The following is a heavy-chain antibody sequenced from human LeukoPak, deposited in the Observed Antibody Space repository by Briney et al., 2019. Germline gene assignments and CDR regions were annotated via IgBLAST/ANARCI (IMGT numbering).Heavy chain of an antibody. CDR2: ISKDGSNK. CDR1: GFSFSSYA. J-gene: IGHJ3*02. Sequence: SGGSLRLSCAASGFSFSSYAMNWVRQAPGKGLEWVAVISKDGSNKNSADSVKGRFTISRDNSNNTLYLQMDSLRADDTAVYYCAGESFDIWGQGTMVTVSS. CDR3: AGESFDI. V-gene: IGHV3-30*04.